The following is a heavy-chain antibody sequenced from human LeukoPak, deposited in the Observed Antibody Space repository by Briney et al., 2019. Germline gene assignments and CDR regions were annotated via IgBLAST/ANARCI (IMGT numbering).Heavy chain of an antibody. CDR2: ISAYNGNT. J-gene: IGHJ5*02. CDR3: SXXXXXXXXXMPCPSNWFDP. CDR1: GYTFTSYG. V-gene: IGHV1-18*01. Sequence: ASVKVSCKASGYTFTSYGISWVRQAPGQGLEWMGWISAYNGNTNYAQKLQGRVTMTTDKSTSTAYMELRSLRSDDTAVYYCSXXXXXXXXXMPCPSNWFDPWGQGTLVTVSS. D-gene: IGHD2-2*01.